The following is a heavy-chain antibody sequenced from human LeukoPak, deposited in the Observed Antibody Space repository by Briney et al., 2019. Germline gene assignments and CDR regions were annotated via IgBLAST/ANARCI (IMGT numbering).Heavy chain of an antibody. Sequence: PSETLSLTCTVSGGSINSYYWSWIRQPPGKGLEWIGYIYNSGSTNYNPSLKSRVTISVDTSKNQFSLKLSSVTAADTAVYYCARHLDYYGSGTYEFWGQGTLVTVSS. J-gene: IGHJ4*02. D-gene: IGHD3-10*01. CDR1: GGSINSYY. V-gene: IGHV4-59*08. CDR3: ARHLDYYGSGTYEF. CDR2: IYNSGST.